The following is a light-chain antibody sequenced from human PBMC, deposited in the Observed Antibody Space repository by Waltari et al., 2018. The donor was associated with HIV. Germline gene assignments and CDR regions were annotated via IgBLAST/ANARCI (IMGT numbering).Light chain of an antibody. CDR1: TSNIGRYS. CDR2: RDS. J-gene: IGLJ3*02. Sequence: QSVLTQPPSASGTPGQRVSLSCSGGTSNIGRYSVYWFQQFPGTAPKLPIRRDSERPSGVPARFSGSKSGTSASLAISGLRSEDEADYFCAVWDDNLHGGLFGGGTKLTVL. CDR3: AVWDDNLHGGL. V-gene: IGLV1-47*01.